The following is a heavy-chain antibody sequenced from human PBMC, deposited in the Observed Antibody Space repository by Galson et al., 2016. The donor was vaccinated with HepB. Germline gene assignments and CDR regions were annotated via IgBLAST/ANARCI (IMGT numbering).Heavy chain of an antibody. V-gene: IGHV1-18*01. CDR1: GYTFTTFG. CDR3: ARDASSGYYDFWCGPDYDYYGMDV. Sequence: SVKVSCKASGYTFTTFGITWVRQAPGQGLEWMGWINAYSGDTNYTQKFQGRVTMTRATSTSTASMELTRLTPDDTAVYYCARDASSGYYDFWCGPDYDYYGMDVWGQGTTVTVSS. CDR2: INAYSGDT. D-gene: IGHD3-3*01. J-gene: IGHJ6*02.